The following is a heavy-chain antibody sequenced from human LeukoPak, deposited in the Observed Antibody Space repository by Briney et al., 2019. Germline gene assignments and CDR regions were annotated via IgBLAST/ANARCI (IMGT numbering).Heavy chain of an antibody. CDR2: ISGGGGST. Sequence: GGSLRLSCAASGFTFTSYSMNWVRQAPGKGLEWVSTISGGGGSTYYADSVKGRFTISRDNSKNTLYLQVNSLRAEDTAVYYCVRVPEYSSSSGDFDFWGQGTLVTVSS. J-gene: IGHJ4*02. D-gene: IGHD6-6*01. V-gene: IGHV3-23*01. CDR1: GFTFTSYS. CDR3: VRVPEYSSSSGDFDF.